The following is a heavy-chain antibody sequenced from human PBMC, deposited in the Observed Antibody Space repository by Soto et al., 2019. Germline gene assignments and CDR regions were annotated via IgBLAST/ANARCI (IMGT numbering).Heavy chain of an antibody. D-gene: IGHD3-10*01. V-gene: IGHV1-46*01. Sequence: QVHLVQSGTEVEKPGASVKLSCKASGYNFSNFYIHWVRQAPGQGLEWMGVVNPNGGATNYAQKFQGRLSMTADTSTDTIYMEFRSLTSEDTAVYFCARVVYYWGPLDYWGHGTLVTVSS. CDR3: ARVVYYWGPLDY. CDR2: VNPNGGAT. CDR1: GYNFSNFY. J-gene: IGHJ4*01.